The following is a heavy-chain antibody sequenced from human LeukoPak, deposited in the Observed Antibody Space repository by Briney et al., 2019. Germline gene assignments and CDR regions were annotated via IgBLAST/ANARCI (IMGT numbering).Heavy chain of an antibody. V-gene: IGHV1-24*01. CDR3: ATLNRHYSNHCYYYYMDV. D-gene: IGHD4-11*01. CDR1: GYTLTELS. Sequence: ASVKVSCKVSGYTLTELSTHWVRQAPGKGLEWMGGFDAEDGETIYAQKFQGRVTMTEDTSTDTAYMELSSLRSEDTAVYYCATLNRHYSNHCYYYYMDVWGKGTTVTVSS. J-gene: IGHJ6*03. CDR2: FDAEDGET.